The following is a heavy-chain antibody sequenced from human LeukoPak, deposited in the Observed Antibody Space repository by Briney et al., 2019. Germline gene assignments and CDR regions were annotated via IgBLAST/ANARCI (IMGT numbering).Heavy chain of an antibody. CDR1: GFTFSSYW. D-gene: IGHD1-1*01. V-gene: IGHV3-7*03. CDR3: ARGFWNSDF. J-gene: IGHJ4*02. Sequence: GGSLRLSCEASGFTFSSYWMTWVRQAPGKGLEWVANINQDGSEKHYVDSLKGRFTISRDNAKASLYLQMSSLRAEGTAVYYCARGFWNSDFWGQGTLVTVSS. CDR2: INQDGSEK.